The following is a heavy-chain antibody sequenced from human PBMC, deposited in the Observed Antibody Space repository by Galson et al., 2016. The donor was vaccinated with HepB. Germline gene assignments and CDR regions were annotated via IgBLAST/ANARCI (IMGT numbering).Heavy chain of an antibody. J-gene: IGHJ4*02. CDR2: IYPGDSHT. V-gene: IGHV5-51*01. CDR3: ARPGWVPGYYFDY. Sequence: QSGAEVKKPGESLKISCKGSGYPFSSFWIGWVRQMPGKGLEWMGIIYPGDSHTRYSPSFQGQVTISVDKSISTASLQGSSLKASDPAMYYCARPGWVPGYYFDYWGQGTLVTVSS. CDR1: GYPFSSFW. D-gene: IGHD1-26*01.